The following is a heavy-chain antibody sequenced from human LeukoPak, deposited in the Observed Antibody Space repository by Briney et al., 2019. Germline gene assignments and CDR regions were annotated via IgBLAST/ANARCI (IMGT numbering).Heavy chain of an antibody. D-gene: IGHD2-2*01. Sequence: ASVKVSCKASGYTFTSYYIHWVRQAPGQGLEWMGIINPSGGSTSYAQRFQGRVTMTRDTSTSTVYMELSSLRSEDTAVYYCARADYCSSISCYLHYWGQGTLVTVSS. CDR2: INPSGGST. CDR1: GYTFTSYY. CDR3: ARADYCSSISCYLHY. V-gene: IGHV1-46*01. J-gene: IGHJ4*02.